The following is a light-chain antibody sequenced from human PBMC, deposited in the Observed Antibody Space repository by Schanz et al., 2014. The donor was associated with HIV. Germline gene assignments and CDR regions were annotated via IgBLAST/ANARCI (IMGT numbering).Light chain of an antibody. CDR3: QQRSSWPLT. Sequence: EIVLTQSPGTLSLSPGEVGTLSCRASQSISTHLAWYQQKPGQAPTLLIYGASKRATGIPDRFIGGGSGTDFTLTISSLEPEDFAVYYCQQRSSWPLTFGGGTTVEIK. CDR1: QSISTH. V-gene: IGKV3-11*01. CDR2: GAS. J-gene: IGKJ4*01.